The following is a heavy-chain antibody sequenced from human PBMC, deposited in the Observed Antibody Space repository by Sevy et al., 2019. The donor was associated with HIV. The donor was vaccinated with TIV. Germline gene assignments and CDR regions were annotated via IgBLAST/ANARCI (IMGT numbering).Heavy chain of an antibody. Sequence: SETLSLTCDVSGGSISRSNWWSWVRQPPGKGLEWIGEIYHSGTTNYNPSLKSRVTISVDKSKNQFSLKLSSVTAADTAVYYCAALSGTDVLSCYFDFWGQGTLVTVSS. CDR2: IYHSGTT. D-gene: IGHD6-13*01. CDR1: GGSISRSNW. V-gene: IGHV4-4*02. J-gene: IGHJ4*02. CDR3: AALSGTDVLSCYFDF.